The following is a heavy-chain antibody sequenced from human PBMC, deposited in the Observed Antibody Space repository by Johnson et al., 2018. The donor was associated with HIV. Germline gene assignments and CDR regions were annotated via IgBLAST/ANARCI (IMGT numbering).Heavy chain of an antibody. D-gene: IGHD3-22*01. Sequence: QMLLVESGGGLVKPGGSLRLSCAASGFTFSDYYMSWIRQAPGKGLEWVSYISSSGSTIYYADSVKGRFTISRDNAKNSLYLQMNSLRAEDTALYYCAREILTDYYDSSDAFDIWGQGTMVTVSS. CDR3: AREILTDYYDSSDAFDI. V-gene: IGHV3-11*01. J-gene: IGHJ3*02. CDR1: GFTFSDYY. CDR2: ISSSGSTI.